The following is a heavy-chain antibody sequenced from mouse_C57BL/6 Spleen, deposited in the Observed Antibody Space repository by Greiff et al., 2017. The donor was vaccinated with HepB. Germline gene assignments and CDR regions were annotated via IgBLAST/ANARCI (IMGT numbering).Heavy chain of an antibody. J-gene: IGHJ2*01. V-gene: IGHV1-55*01. D-gene: IGHD1-1*01. CDR3: ARYRYYYGSSYDSFDY. CDR1: GYTFTSYW. Sequence: VQLQQPGAELVKPGASVKMSCKASGYTFTSYWITWVKQRPGQGLEWIGDIYPGSGSTNYNEKFKSKATLTVDTSSSTAYMQLSSLTSEDSAVYYCARYRYYYGSSYDSFDYWGQGTTLTVSS. CDR2: IYPGSGST.